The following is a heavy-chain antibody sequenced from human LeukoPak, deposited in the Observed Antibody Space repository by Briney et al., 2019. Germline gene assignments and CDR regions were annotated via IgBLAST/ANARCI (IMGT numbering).Heavy chain of an antibody. CDR3: ARAGALYYDFWRTGQKNAFDI. Sequence: SETLSLTCTVSGGSISSYYWSWIRQPPGKGLEWIGYIYYTGSTNYNPSLKSRVTISVDTSKNQFSLKLSSVTAADTAVYYCARAGALYYDFWRTGQKNAFDIWGQGTMVTVSS. D-gene: IGHD3-3*01. V-gene: IGHV4-59*12. CDR2: IYYTGST. CDR1: GGSISSYY. J-gene: IGHJ3*02.